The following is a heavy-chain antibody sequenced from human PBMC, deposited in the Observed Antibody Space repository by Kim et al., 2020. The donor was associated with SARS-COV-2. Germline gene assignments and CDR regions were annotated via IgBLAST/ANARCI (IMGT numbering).Heavy chain of an antibody. CDR1: GGSISSSSYY. D-gene: IGHD3-22*01. V-gene: IGHV4-39*01. Sequence: SETLSLTCTVSGGSISSSSYYWGWIRQPPGKGLEWIGSIYYSGSTYYNPSLKSRVTISGDTSKNQFSLKLSSVTAADTAVYYCARLGGITMIVVPEHAFDIWGQGTMVTVSS. CDR2: IYYSGST. CDR3: ARLGGITMIVVPEHAFDI. J-gene: IGHJ3*02.